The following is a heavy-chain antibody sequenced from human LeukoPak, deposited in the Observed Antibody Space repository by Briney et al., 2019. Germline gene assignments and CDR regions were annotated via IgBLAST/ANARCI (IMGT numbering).Heavy chain of an antibody. D-gene: IGHD4-17*01. V-gene: IGHV3-23*05. Sequence: QPGASLRLSCAASGFTFSNYAMSWVRQAPGKGLEWVSAISKSGSSTYYADSVKGRFTITRDNSKNTLYLQMNSLRAEDTAIYYCAKPGTTETYWYFDLWGRGTLVTGSS. CDR1: GFTFSNYA. CDR3: AKPGTTETYWYFDL. J-gene: IGHJ2*01. CDR2: ISKSGSST.